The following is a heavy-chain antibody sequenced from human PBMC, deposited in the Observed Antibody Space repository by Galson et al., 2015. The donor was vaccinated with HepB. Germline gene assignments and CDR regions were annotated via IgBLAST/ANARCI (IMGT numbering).Heavy chain of an antibody. CDR1: GFTFSDYY. J-gene: IGHJ6*02. CDR2: ISSSSSYT. V-gene: IGHV3-11*05. D-gene: IGHD3-22*01. CDR3: ARVLGTYDSSGYYFRSYYYYYGMDV. Sequence: SLRLSCAASGFTFSDYYTSWIRQAPGKGLEWVSYISSSSSYTDYADSVKGRFTISRDNAKNSLYLQMNSLRAEDTAVYYCARVLGTYDSSGYYFRSYYYYYGMDVWGQGTMVTVSS.